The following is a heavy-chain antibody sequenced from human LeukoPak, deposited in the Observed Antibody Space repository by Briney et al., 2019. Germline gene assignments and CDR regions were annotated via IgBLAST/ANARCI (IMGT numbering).Heavy chain of an antibody. Sequence: GGSLRLSCATSGFTFSNAWMYWVRQAPGKGLECVATINQDGSEKEYLDSVNGRFTISRDNAKNSVYLQMNGLRAEDTAVYYCARWAYWGPGTLVSVSS. V-gene: IGHV3-7*05. CDR3: ARWAY. CDR2: INQDGSEK. CDR1: GFTFSNAW. J-gene: IGHJ4*02.